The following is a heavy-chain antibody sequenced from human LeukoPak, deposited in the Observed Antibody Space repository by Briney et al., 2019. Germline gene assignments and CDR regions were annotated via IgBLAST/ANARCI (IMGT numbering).Heavy chain of an antibody. CDR2: IYYSGST. CDR1: GGSISSGSYY. Sequence: PSQTLSLTCTVSGGSISSGSYYWGWIRQPPGKGLEWIGSIYYSGSTYYNPSLKSRVTISVDTSKNQFSLELSSVTAADTAVYYCAREELVVYAPFDYWGQGTLVTVSS. J-gene: IGHJ4*02. V-gene: IGHV4-39*07. CDR3: AREELVVYAPFDY. D-gene: IGHD2-8*02.